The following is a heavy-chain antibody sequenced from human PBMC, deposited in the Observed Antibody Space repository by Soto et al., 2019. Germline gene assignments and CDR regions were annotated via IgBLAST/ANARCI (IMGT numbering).Heavy chain of an antibody. CDR2: INSDGSNS. Sequence: SLRLSYAASGFTFSNYWVHWVRQVSGKGLEWVSYINSDGSNSRYADSVKGRFTISRDNAKNTLFLQANSLRAEDTAVYYCTRGRYCTDASCYNSRFDPWGQGTLVTVSS. CDR1: GFTFSNYW. CDR3: TRGRYCTDASCYNSRFDP. D-gene: IGHD2-15*01. V-gene: IGHV3-74*01. J-gene: IGHJ5*02.